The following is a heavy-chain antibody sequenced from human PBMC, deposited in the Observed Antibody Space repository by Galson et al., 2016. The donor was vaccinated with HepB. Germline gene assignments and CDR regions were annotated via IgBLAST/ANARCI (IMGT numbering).Heavy chain of an antibody. D-gene: IGHD3/OR15-3a*01. CDR2: ISSSSSYI. Sequence: SLRLSCAASGFTFSSYSMNWVRQAPGKGLEWVSSISSSSSYIYYADSVKGRFTISRDNAKNSLYLQMNSLRAEDTAVYYCARGGLRARWRLGGMDVWGQGATVTAAS. CDR1: GFTFSSYS. CDR3: ARGGLRARWRLGGMDV. V-gene: IGHV3-21*01. J-gene: IGHJ6*02.